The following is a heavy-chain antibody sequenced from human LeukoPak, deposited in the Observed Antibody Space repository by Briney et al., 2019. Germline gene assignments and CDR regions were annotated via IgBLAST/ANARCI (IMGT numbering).Heavy chain of an antibody. J-gene: IGHJ4*02. Sequence: PSETLSLTCTVSGGSISSGFYYWNWIRQPAGKGLEWIGHISTTGSTNYNPSLKSRVTISVDTSKNQFSLKLSSVTAADTAVYYCASPKADLYGDYDMGFDYWGQGTLVTVSS. CDR3: ASPKADLYGDYDMGFDY. CDR2: ISTTGST. D-gene: IGHD4-17*01. V-gene: IGHV4-61*09. CDR1: GGSISSGFYY.